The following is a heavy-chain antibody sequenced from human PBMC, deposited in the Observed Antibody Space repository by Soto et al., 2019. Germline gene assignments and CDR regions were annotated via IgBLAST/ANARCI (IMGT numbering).Heavy chain of an antibody. CDR3: ANPVVICDY. CDR2: ISTSGDTT. CDR1: GIGYSHEA. V-gene: IGHV3-23*01. Sequence: LIRSGAASGIGYSHEARSWVRRAPGKGLEWVSAISTSGDTTYYADSVKGRFTISRDNSKNTLYLQMNSLRSEYSALYYCANPVVICDYWGPGNRVTV. D-gene: IGHD3-22*01. J-gene: IGHJ4*02.